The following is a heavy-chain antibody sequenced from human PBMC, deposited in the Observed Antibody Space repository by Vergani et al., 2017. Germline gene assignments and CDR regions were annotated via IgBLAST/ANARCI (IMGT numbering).Heavy chain of an antibody. CDR2: IIPIFGTA. Sequence: QVQLVQSGAEVKKPGSSVKVSCKASGGTFSSYAISGVRQAPGQGLEWVGRIIPIFGTANYAQKFQGRVTITADESTSTAYIELSSLRSEDTAVYYCARVVVITKGYFYYVMDVWGQGP. V-gene: IGHV1-69*13. J-gene: IGHJ6*02. CDR3: ARVVVITKGYFYYVMDV. D-gene: IGHD3-22*01. CDR1: GGTFSSYA.